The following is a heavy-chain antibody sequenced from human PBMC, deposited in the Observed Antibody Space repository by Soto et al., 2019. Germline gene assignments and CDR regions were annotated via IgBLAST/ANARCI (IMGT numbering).Heavy chain of an antibody. Sequence: SVKVSCKDSGGTFSSYTISWVRQAPGQGLEWMGRIIPILGIANYAQKFQGRVTITADKSTSTAYMELSSLRSEDTAVYYCASEAGTANTFDYWGQGNLVTVSS. CDR2: IIPILGIA. CDR1: GGTFSSYT. CDR3: ASEAGTANTFDY. D-gene: IGHD1-1*01. J-gene: IGHJ4*02. V-gene: IGHV1-69*02.